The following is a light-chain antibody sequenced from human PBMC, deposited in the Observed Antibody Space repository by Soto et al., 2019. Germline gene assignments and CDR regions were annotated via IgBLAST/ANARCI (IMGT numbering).Light chain of an antibody. V-gene: IGLV2-14*01. J-gene: IGLJ1*01. CDR3: TSYTSSNTYV. Sequence: QSVLTQPASVSGSPGQSITISCTGTSSDVGRYNYVSWYQQYPGKAPKLMIYEISNRPSGVPIRFSGSKSGNTASLTISGLQAEDEADYYCTSYTSSNTYVFGGGTRSPS. CDR2: EIS. CDR1: SSDVGRYNY.